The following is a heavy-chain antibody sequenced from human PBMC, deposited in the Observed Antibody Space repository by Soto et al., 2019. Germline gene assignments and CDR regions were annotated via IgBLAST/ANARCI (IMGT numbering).Heavy chain of an antibody. D-gene: IGHD2-2*02. CDR2: IYFTGST. V-gene: IGHV4-59*01. CDR1: GDSISSYY. Sequence: QVKLQESGPGLVKPSETLSLTCTVSGDSISSYYWSWIRQPPGKGLEWIGYIYFTGSTNYNPSLKSRVTISVDTSKNQFSLKLTSVTTADTAVYYCARGSCSSASCYTGDYWGQGTLVTVFS. J-gene: IGHJ4*02. CDR3: ARGSCSSASCYTGDY.